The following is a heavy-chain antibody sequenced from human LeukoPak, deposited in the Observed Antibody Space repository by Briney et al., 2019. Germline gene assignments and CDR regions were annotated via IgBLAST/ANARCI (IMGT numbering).Heavy chain of an antibody. CDR3: AKDRADNWNYGWFDP. J-gene: IGHJ5*02. V-gene: IGHV3-23*01. D-gene: IGHD1-7*01. CDR2: VSGSDGAT. CDR1: GFTFSNYA. Sequence: GGSLRLSCAASGFTFSNYAMSWARQAPGKGLEWVSVVSGSDGATYYADSVKGRFTIPRDNSKNMLYLQMNSLRAEDTAVYYCAKDRADNWNYGWFDPWGQGTLVTVSS.